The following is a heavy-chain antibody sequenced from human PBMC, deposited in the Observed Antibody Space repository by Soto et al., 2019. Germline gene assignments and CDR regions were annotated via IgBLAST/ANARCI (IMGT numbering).Heavy chain of an antibody. J-gene: IGHJ4*02. Sequence: QVQLVQSGAEVKKPGSSVKVSCKASGGTFSSYTISWVRQAPGQGLEWMGRIIPILGIANYAQKFQGRVTITADKSTNTAYMELSSLISEDTAVYYCAREEYYYGSGAFFDYWGQGTLVTVSS. D-gene: IGHD3-10*01. CDR1: GGTFSSYT. CDR3: AREEYYYGSGAFFDY. V-gene: IGHV1-69*08. CDR2: IIPILGIA.